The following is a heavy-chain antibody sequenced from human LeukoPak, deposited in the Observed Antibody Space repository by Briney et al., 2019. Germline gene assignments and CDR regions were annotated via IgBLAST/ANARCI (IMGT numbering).Heavy chain of an antibody. CDR2: IGGSGGSA. J-gene: IGHJ4*02. V-gene: IGHV3-23*01. D-gene: IGHD3-16*02. Sequence: GGSLRLSCAASGFTFSSSAMSWVRQAPGKGLEWVSAIGGSGGSAYYADSVQGRFTISRGNSKNTLYLRMNSLRAEDTAEYYCAKDITGTIMITFGGVIGDLFDYWGQGTLVTASS. CDR3: AKDITGTIMITFGGVIGDLFDY. CDR1: GFTFSSSA.